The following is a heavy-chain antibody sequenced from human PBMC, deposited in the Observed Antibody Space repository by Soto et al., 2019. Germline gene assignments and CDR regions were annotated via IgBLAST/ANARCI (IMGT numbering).Heavy chain of an antibody. V-gene: IGHV4-59*01. Sequence: QVQLQESGPGLVKPSETLSLTCTVSGGSISNYYWSWIRQPPGRGLEWFGYIYDSGSTNYNPSLKSRVTISVDTSKNQFSLKLSSVTAADTAVYYCARMVAVAVYYFDYWGQGILVTVSS. CDR2: IYDSGST. D-gene: IGHD6-19*01. CDR3: ARMVAVAVYYFDY. CDR1: GGSISNYY. J-gene: IGHJ4*02.